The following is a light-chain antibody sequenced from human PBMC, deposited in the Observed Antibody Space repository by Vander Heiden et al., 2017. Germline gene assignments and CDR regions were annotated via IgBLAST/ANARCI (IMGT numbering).Light chain of an antibody. CDR1: SSDVGGYNS. J-gene: IGLJ1*01. CDR2: DVT. CDR3: SSYTSSSTLV. Sequence: QSALTQPASVSGSPGQSIALSCTGTSSDVGGYNSVSWYQQHPGKAPKLVIYDVTYRPSGVSIRFSGSKSGNTASLTISGLQNEDEADYYCSSYTSSSTLVFGTGTKVTVL. V-gene: IGLV2-14*03.